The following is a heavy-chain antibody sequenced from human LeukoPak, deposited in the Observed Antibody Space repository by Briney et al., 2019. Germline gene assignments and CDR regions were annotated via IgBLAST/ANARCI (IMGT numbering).Heavy chain of an antibody. J-gene: IGHJ6*02. V-gene: IGHV4-59*08. Sequence: SETLSLTCTVSGGSISSYYWSWIRQPPGKGLEWIGYIYYSGSTNYNPSLKSRVTISVDTSKNQFSLKLSSVTAADTAVYYYARGGGSGSPVPYYYYYYGMDVWGQGTMVTVSS. CDR2: IYYSGST. CDR3: ARGGGSGSPVPYYYYYYGMDV. D-gene: IGHD3-10*01. CDR1: GGSISSYY.